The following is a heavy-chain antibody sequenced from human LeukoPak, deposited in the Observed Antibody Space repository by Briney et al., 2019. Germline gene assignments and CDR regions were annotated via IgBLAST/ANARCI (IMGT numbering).Heavy chain of an antibody. J-gene: IGHJ4*02. CDR2: IIPIFGTA. CDR3: ARAYGSGSYYPPGY. CDR1: GGTFSSYA. D-gene: IGHD3-10*01. Sequence: SVKVSCKAPGGTFSSYAISWVRQAPGEGLEWMGGIIPIFGTANYAQKFQGRVTITADKSTSTAYMELGSLRSEDTAVYYCARAYGSGSYYPPGYWGQGTLVTVSS. V-gene: IGHV1-69*06.